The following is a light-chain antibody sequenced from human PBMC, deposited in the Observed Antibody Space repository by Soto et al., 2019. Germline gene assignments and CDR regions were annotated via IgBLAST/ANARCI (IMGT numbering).Light chain of an antibody. CDR3: QQYTNWPPNT. CDR2: DAS. Sequence: EIVMTQSPATLCLSPGESATLSCRSSQSVSSYLAWYQQKPGQAPRLLIYDASNRATGIPATFSGSGSGTDFTLTISSLQPEDFAVYYCQQYTNWPPNTFGQGTRLEIK. V-gene: IGKV3-11*01. CDR1: QSVSSY. J-gene: IGKJ5*01.